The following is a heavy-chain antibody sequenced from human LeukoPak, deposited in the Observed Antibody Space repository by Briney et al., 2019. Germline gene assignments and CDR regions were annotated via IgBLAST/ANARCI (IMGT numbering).Heavy chain of an antibody. CDR3: ARYSSGAAAPPPNLHYYYYYMDV. V-gene: IGHV4-34*01. CDR1: GGSFSGYY. CDR2: INHSGST. J-gene: IGHJ6*03. D-gene: IGHD2-2*01. Sequence: SETLSLTCAVYGGSFSGYYWSWIRQPPGKGLEWIGEINHSGSTNYNPSLKSRVTISVDTSKNQFSLKLSSVTAADTAVYYCARYSSGAAAPPPNLHYYYYYMDVWGKGTTVTVSS.